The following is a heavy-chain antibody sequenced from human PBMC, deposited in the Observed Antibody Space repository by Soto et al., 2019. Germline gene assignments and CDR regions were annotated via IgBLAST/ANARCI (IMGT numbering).Heavy chain of an antibody. CDR2: IYYSGST. CDR3: ARERVVVQGTTVVMTG. V-gene: IGHV4-30-4*01. Sequence: SETLSLTCTVSGGSISSGDYYWSWIRQPPGKGLEWIGYIYYSGSTYYNPSLKSRVTISVDTSKNQFSLKLSSVTAADTAVYYCARERVVVQGTTVVMTGWGQGTLVTVSS. J-gene: IGHJ4*02. D-gene: IGHD4-17*01. CDR1: GGSISSGDYY.